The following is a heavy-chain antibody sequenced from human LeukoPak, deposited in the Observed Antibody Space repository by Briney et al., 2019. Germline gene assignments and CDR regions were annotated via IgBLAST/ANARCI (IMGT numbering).Heavy chain of an antibody. V-gene: IGHV4-30-4*01. CDR3: ARDPSSTSGYRYYYGMDV. J-gene: IGHJ6*02. CDR1: GGSISSGDYY. CDR2: IYYSGST. D-gene: IGHD2-2*02. Sequence: SETLSLTCTVSGGSISSGDYYWSWIRQPPGKGLEWIGYIYYSGSTYYNPSLKSRVTISVDTSKNQFSLKLSSVTAADTAVYYCARDPSSTSGYRYYYGMDVWGQGTTVTVSS.